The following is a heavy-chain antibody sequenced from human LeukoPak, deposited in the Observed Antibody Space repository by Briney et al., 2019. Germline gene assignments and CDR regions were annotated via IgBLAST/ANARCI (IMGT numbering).Heavy chain of an antibody. CDR3: ARKYYYDSGYWGFDP. V-gene: IGHV3-48*03. CDR2: ITGSGVTI. CDR1: GFTSSNFE. D-gene: IGHD3-22*01. Sequence: GGSLRLSCAASGFTSSNFEMNWVRQAPGKGLEWVSSITGSGVTIYYADSVKGRFTIFRDNAKNLLYLQMNSLRAEDTAVYYCARKYYYDSGYWGFDPWGQGTLVTVSS. J-gene: IGHJ5*02.